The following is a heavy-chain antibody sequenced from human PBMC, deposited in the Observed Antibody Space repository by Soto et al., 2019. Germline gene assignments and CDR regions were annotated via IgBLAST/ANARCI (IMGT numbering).Heavy chain of an antibody. Sequence: GGSLRLSCAASGFTFSSYEVNWFRQAPGKGLEWVSYISSSGSTIYHADSVKGRFTISRDNAKNSLYLQMNSLRAEDTAVYYCARARRHYGMDVWGQGTTVTVSS. CDR1: GFTFSSYE. CDR3: ARARRHYGMDV. J-gene: IGHJ6*02. CDR2: ISSSGSTI. V-gene: IGHV3-48*03.